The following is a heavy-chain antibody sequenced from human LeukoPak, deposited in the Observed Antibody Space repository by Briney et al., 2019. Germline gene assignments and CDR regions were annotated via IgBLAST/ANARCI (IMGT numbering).Heavy chain of an antibody. D-gene: IGHD6-19*01. CDR2: TIPIFGTA. J-gene: IGHJ4*02. CDR3: ARGVRGWYFFDY. V-gene: IGHV1-69*05. CDR1: GGTFSSYA. Sequence: GASVKVSCKASGGTFSSYAISWVRQAPGQGLEWMGGTIPIFGTANCAQKFQGRVTITTDESTSTAYMELSSLRSEDTAVYYCARGVRGWYFFDYWGQGTLVTVSS.